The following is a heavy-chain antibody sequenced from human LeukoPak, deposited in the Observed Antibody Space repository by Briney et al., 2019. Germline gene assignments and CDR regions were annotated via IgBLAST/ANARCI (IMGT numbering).Heavy chain of an antibody. CDR2: ISSSGSTI. CDR3: ARAPIRGYYDSSGNPIYFQH. CDR1: GFTFSSYE. V-gene: IGHV3-48*03. Sequence: HSGGSLRLSCAASGFTFSSYEMNWVRQAPGKGLEWVSYISSSGSTIYYADSVKGRFTISRDNAKNSLYLQMNSLRAEDTAVYYCARAPIRGYYDSSGNPIYFQHWGQGTLVTVSS. J-gene: IGHJ1*01. D-gene: IGHD3-22*01.